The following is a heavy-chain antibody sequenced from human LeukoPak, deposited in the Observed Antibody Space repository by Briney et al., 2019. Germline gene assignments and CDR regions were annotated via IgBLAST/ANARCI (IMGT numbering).Heavy chain of an antibody. V-gene: IGHV4-39*01. CDR1: GGSISSSSYY. Sequence: SETLSLTCTVSGGSISSSSYYWGWIRQPPGKGLEWIGSIYYSGSTYYNPSLKSRVTISVDTSKNQFSLKLSSVTAADTAVFYCARHFGYSSSHFDYWGQGTLVTVSS. CDR2: IYYSGST. J-gene: IGHJ4*02. CDR3: ARHFGYSSSHFDY. D-gene: IGHD6-19*01.